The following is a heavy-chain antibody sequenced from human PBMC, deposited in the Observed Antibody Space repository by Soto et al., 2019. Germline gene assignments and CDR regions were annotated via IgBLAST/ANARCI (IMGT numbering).Heavy chain of an antibody. CDR2: ISGSGGST. Sequence: GVSMSLSCAVSAFPFSRYAMSWVRQAPGKGLVWVSAISGSGGSTYYADSVKGRFTISRDNSKNTLYLQMNSLRAEDTAVYYCAKEGIIHVGYCSSTSCPTIWGQGTMVTVSS. CDR3: AKEGIIHVGYCSSTSCPTI. D-gene: IGHD2-2*01. V-gene: IGHV3-23*01. CDR1: AFPFSRYA. J-gene: IGHJ3*02.